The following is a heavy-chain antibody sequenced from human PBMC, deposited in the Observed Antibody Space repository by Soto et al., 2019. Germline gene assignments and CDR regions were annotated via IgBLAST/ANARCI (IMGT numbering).Heavy chain of an antibody. Sequence: SETPSLTCTVSGGSICSGGYYWSWIRQHPGKGLEWIGYIYYSGSTYYNPSLKSRVTISVDTSKNQFSLKLSSVTAADTAVYYCARGAFGVVVPAAIGYWGQGTLVTVSS. J-gene: IGHJ4*02. CDR3: ARGAFGVVVPAAIGY. CDR1: GGSICSGGYY. V-gene: IGHV4-31*03. CDR2: IYYSGST. D-gene: IGHD2-2*01.